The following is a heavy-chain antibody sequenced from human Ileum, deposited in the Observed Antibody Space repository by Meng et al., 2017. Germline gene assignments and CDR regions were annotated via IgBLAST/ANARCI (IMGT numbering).Heavy chain of an antibody. CDR1: GYTFTRYA. CDR3: ARGHQNYDILTGSY. V-gene: IGHV1-3*04. CDR2: INTGNGDA. Sequence: QVQLVQSGAAVKKPGASVKVSCKASGYTFTRYAMHWVRQAPGQRLEWMGWINTGNGDAKYSQRLQGRVTITRDTSASTVYMELSSLRSEDTTVYYCARGHQNYDILTGSYWGQGTLVTVSS. J-gene: IGHJ4*02. D-gene: IGHD3-9*01.